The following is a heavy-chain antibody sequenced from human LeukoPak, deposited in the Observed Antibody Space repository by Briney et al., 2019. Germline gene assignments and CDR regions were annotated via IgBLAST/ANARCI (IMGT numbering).Heavy chain of an antibody. J-gene: IGHJ4*02. Sequence: GGSLRLSCVASGFTFNNAWISWVRQAPGKGLEWVGRIKSKTDGGTTDYAAPVKGRFSISRDDSKNTLYLQMNSLKIEDTAVYYCSAPWGNAGYWGQGTLVTVSS. CDR3: SAPWGNAGY. CDR1: GFTFNNAW. CDR2: IKSKTDGGTT. D-gene: IGHD3-16*01. V-gene: IGHV3-15*01.